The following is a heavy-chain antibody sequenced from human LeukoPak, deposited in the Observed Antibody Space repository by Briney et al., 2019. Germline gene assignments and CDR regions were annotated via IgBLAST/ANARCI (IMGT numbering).Heavy chain of an antibody. Sequence: GSLRLSCAASGFTVGSYAMTWVRQAPGKGLEWVSGITADGGSTFYADSVKGRFTISRDNSKNTLYLQTGTLRAGDTAVYYCAKGPSPRAYCPGDRYCSYWGQGTLVTVSS. V-gene: IGHV3-23*01. CDR3: AKGPSPRAYCPGDRYCSY. D-gene: IGHD2-21*02. CDR1: GFTVGSYA. CDR2: ITADGGST. J-gene: IGHJ4*02.